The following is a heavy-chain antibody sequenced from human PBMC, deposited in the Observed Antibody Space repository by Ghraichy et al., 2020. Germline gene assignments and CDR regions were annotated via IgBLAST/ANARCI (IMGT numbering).Heavy chain of an antibody. CDR1: GGSISSGGYS. V-gene: IGHV4-30-2*01. J-gene: IGHJ6*02. CDR2: IYHSGST. CDR3: ARRRGYCSGGSCYGGYYYYGMDV. D-gene: IGHD2-15*01. Sequence: SETLSLTCAVSGGSISSGGYSWSWIRQPPGKGLEWIGYIYHSGSTYYNPSLKSRVTISVDRSKNQFSLKLSSVTAADTAVYYCARRRGYCSGGSCYGGYYYYGMDVWGQGTTVTVSS.